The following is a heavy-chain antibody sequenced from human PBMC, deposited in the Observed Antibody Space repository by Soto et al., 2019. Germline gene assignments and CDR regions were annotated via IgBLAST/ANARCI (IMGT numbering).Heavy chain of an antibody. CDR3: VNWGGQWRVPSAFNY. D-gene: IGHD6-19*01. V-gene: IGHV3-30*18. Sequence: VQLVESGGGVVQPGRSLRLSCAASGFTFSDYAMHWVRQAPGKGLEWVAGVSHDGRYTHYADSVKGRFTISRDSSKNTGSLEMNRLRAEDTADYSCVNWGGQWRVPSAFNYWGQGALVTVSS. CDR1: GFTFSDYA. CDR2: VSHDGRYT. J-gene: IGHJ4*02.